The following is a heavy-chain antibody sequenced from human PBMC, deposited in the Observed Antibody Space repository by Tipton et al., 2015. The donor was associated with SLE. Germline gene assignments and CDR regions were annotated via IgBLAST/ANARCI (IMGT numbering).Heavy chain of an antibody. V-gene: IGHV3-53*01. CDR2: IYSGGST. J-gene: IGHJ3*02. Sequence: VQLVQSGGGLIQPGGSLRLSCAASGFTVSSNYMSWVRQAPGKGLEWVSVIYSGGSTYYADSVKGRFTISRDNSKNTLYLQMNSLRAEDTAVYYCARENGSLWPPRAFDIWGQGTMVTVSS. CDR3: ARENGSLWPPRAFDI. D-gene: IGHD5-18*01. CDR1: GFTVSSNY.